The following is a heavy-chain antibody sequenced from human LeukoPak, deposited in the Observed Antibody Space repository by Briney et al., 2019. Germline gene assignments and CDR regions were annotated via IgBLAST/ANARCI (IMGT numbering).Heavy chain of an antibody. CDR3: AAYSGLDS. CDR2: ISPSCSHT. CDR1: GFTFITYS. J-gene: IGHJ4*02. V-gene: IGHV3-21*01. D-gene: IGHD2-15*01. Sequence: PGGSLRLSCAASGFTFITYSMNWVRQAPGKGLEWVSSISPSCSHTYYADSVKGRFTISRDNAKNSLYLQMNSLRAEDTAVYYCAAYSGLDSWGQGTLVTVSS.